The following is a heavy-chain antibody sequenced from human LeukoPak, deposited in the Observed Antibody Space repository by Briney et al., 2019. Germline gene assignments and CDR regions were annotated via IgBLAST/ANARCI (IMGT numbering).Heavy chain of an antibody. CDR2: IYYSGST. J-gene: IGHJ6*02. Sequence: SETLSLTCNVSGGSISSDYWSWMRQPPGKGLEWIGYIYYSGSTSYNPSLKSRVTISLDTSNNQFSLKLSSITAADTAVYYCARDTATGYYYYAMDVWGQGTTVTVSS. CDR3: ARDTATGYYYYAMDV. D-gene: IGHD5-18*01. V-gene: IGHV4-59*01. CDR1: GGSISSDY.